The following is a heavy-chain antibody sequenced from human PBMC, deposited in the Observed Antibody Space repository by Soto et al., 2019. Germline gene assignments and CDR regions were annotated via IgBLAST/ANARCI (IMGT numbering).Heavy chain of an antibody. CDR1: GITLRNYW. CDR3: AVVENSGWSEPFEL. V-gene: IGHV3-74*01. Sequence: PGGSLRLSCAGSGITLRNYWMHGVRQTPGKGLLWVARIKSDGTTTNYADSVEGRFTVSRDSAKDTFYLQVDSLRVEDTALYYSAVVENSGWSEPFELWGKGTSDTVS. CDR2: IKSDGTTT. D-gene: IGHD6-19*01. J-gene: IGHJ4*02.